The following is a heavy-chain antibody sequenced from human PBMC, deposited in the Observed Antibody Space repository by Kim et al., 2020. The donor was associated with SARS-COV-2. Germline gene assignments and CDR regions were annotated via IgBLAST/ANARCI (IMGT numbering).Heavy chain of an antibody. J-gene: IGHJ4*02. V-gene: IGHV4-59*01. Sequence: PSLSSQVTISVDPSKTQFSLKLSSVTAADTAVYYCASRSRSGQKDYYFDYWGQGTLVTVSS. CDR3: ASRSRSGQKDYYFDY. D-gene: IGHD3-10*01.